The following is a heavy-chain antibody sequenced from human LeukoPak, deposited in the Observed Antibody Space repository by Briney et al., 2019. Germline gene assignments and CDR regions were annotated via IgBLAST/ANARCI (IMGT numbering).Heavy chain of an antibody. CDR1: GFTFSSYS. CDR2: ISSSSTI. V-gene: IGHV3-48*01. CDR3: ARETGIAAASYYYYFYMDV. Sequence: GGSLRLSCAASGFTFSSYSMNWVRQAPGKGLEWVSYISSSSTIYYADSVKGRFTISRDNAKNSLYLQMNSLRAEDTAVYYCARETGIAAASYYYYFYMDVWGKGTTVTISS. J-gene: IGHJ6*03. D-gene: IGHD6-13*01.